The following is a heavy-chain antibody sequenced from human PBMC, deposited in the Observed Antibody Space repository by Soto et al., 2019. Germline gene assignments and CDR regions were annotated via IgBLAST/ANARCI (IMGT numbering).Heavy chain of an antibody. J-gene: IGHJ6*03. CDR2: IYYSGRT. CDR3: ARGDSNYYYYHYMDV. Sequence: SETLSLTCTVSGGSISTYYWSWIRQPPGKELEWIGYIYYSGRTNYNPSHKSRVTISVDTSKNQFSLKLSSVTAADTAVYYCARGDSNYYYYHYMDVWGRGTTVTVSS. D-gene: IGHD4-4*01. CDR1: GGSISTYY. V-gene: IGHV4-59*01.